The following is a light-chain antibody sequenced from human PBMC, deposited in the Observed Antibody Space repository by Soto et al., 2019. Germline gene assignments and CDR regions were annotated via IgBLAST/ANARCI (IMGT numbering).Light chain of an antibody. J-gene: IGKJ4*01. CDR2: AVS. CDR3: QQSYSTPLT. V-gene: IGKV1-39*01. CDR1: QSIAIY. Sequence: DIQMTQPPSSLSASVGDRRTMACRASQSIAIYFRWIQQKPGRAPNLLISAVSNLQSGVPSRVSGSGSGTDFTLTISSLQPEDFATYYCQQSYSTPLTFGGGTKVDIK.